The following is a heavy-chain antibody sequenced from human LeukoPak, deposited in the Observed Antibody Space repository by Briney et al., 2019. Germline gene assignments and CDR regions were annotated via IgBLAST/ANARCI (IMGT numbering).Heavy chain of an antibody. CDR1: GDSVSSNSAA. D-gene: IGHD3-3*01. Sequence: SQTLSLTCAISGDSVSSNSAAWTWIRQSPSRGLEWLGRTYYRSKWYNDYAVSVKSRITINPDTSKNQFSLQLNSVTPEDTAVYYCARDLLVLRFLERTTPKNNWFDPGGQGTLVTVSS. V-gene: IGHV6-1*01. J-gene: IGHJ5*02. CDR3: ARDLLVLRFLERTTPKNNWFDP. CDR2: TYYRSKWYN.